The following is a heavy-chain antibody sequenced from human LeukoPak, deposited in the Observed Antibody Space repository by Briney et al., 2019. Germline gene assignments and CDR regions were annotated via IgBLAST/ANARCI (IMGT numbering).Heavy chain of an antibody. CDR2: ISWNSGSI. Sequence: GRSLRLSCAASGFTFDDYAMHWVRQAPGKGLEWVSGISWNSGSIGYADSVKGRFTISRDNAKNSLFLQMNSLRAEDTAIYYCARQTIIYGDYSDYWGQGTLVTVSS. D-gene: IGHD4/OR15-4a*01. CDR3: ARQTIIYGDYSDY. CDR1: GFTFDDYA. V-gene: IGHV3-9*01. J-gene: IGHJ4*02.